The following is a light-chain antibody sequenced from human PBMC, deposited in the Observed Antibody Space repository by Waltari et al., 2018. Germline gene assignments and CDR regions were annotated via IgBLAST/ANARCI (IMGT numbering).Light chain of an antibody. J-gene: IGKJ2*01. Sequence: DIVMTQSPDSLAVSLGERATIHCRSRETLLYSSNNKICLAWYQQKPRQPPKLLIYGASTRESGVPDRFSGSGSGRDFTLTISSLQTEDVAVYYCQQYYSTPYTFGQGTSLEIK. CDR2: GAS. CDR1: ETLLYSSNNKIC. V-gene: IGKV4-1*01. CDR3: QQYYSTPYT.